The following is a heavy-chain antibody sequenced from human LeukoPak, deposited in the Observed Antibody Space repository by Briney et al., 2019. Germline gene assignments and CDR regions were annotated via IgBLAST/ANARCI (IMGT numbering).Heavy chain of an antibody. Sequence: GGSLRLSCAVSRFAFSTYAMTWVRQAPGQGLEYVSTISSNGADTYYADSVKGRFTISRDNSKNTLYLQMNSLRAEDTAVYYCAKELDIVATISLFDYWGQGTLVTVSS. D-gene: IGHD5-12*01. CDR3: AKELDIVATISLFDY. V-gene: IGHV3-23*01. CDR2: ISSNGADT. CDR1: RFAFSTYA. J-gene: IGHJ4*02.